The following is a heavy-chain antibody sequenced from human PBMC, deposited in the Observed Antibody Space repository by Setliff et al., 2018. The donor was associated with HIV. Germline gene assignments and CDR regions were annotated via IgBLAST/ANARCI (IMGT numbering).Heavy chain of an antibody. J-gene: IGHJ4*02. CDR2: LNPKTGVA. Sequence: ASVKVSCKASGYTITGYYLHWVRQAPGQGLQWMGRLNPKTGVAHFAQTFQGRVTMTRDTSIGIAFMELSRVKSADTAVYFCVRGTVVGATIYYFDYWGQGTLVTVSS. CDR3: VRGTVVGATIYYFDY. V-gene: IGHV1-2*06. D-gene: IGHD1-26*01. CDR1: GYTITGYY.